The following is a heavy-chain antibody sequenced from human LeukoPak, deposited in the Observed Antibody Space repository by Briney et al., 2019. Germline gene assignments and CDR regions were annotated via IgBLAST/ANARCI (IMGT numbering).Heavy chain of an antibody. V-gene: IGHV3-23*01. D-gene: IGHD2-2*01. CDR1: GFTFSSYA. J-gene: IGHJ4*02. CDR2: ISGGGGST. CDR3: AKDPRSVVVPAAFNFDY. Sequence: GGSLRLSCAASGFTFSSYAMSWVRQAPGKGLEWVSAISGGGGSTYYADSVKGRFTISRDNSKNTLYLQMNSLRAEDTAVYYCAKDPRSVVVPAAFNFDYWGQGTLVTVSS.